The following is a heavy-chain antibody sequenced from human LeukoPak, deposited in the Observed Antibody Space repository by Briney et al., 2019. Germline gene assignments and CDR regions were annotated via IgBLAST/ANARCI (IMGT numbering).Heavy chain of an antibody. CDR2: INHSGST. J-gene: IGHJ5*01. D-gene: IGHD4-17*01. CDR1: GGSFSGYY. Sequence: PSETLSLTCAVYGGSFSGYYGSWFRQPPGKGLEWIGEINHSGSTDYNPSLKSRVTISVDTSKNQFSLNLSSVTAADTAVYSCARGPLRWFDYWGQGTLVTVSS. CDR3: ARGPLRWFDY. V-gene: IGHV4-34*01.